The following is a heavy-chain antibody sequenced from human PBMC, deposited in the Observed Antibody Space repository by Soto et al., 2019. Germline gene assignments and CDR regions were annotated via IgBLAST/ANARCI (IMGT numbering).Heavy chain of an antibody. CDR3: AKDTEGTAMRYYYYYGMDV. CDR2: ISYDGSNK. V-gene: IGHV3-30*18. CDR1: GFTFSSYG. Sequence: QVQLVESGGGVVQPGRSLRLSCAASGFTFSSYGMHWVRQAPGKGLEWVAVISYDGSNKYYADSVKGRFTISRDNSKNTLYLQMNSLRAEDTAVYYCAKDTEGTAMRYYYYYGMDVWGQGTTVTVSS. J-gene: IGHJ6*02. D-gene: IGHD5-18*01.